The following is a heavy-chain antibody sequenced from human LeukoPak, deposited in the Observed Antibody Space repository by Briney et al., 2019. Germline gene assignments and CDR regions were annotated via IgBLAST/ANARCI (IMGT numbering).Heavy chain of an antibody. CDR3: ARGLASYYGSGSPHWIDP. J-gene: IGHJ5*02. Sequence: SVKVSCKASGGTFSSYAISWVRQAPGQGLEWTGGIIPIFGTANYAQKFQGRVTITADESTSTAYMELSSLRSEDTAVYYCARGLASYYGSGSPHWIDPWGQGTLVTVSS. CDR2: IIPIFGTA. V-gene: IGHV1-69*01. D-gene: IGHD3-10*01. CDR1: GGTFSSYA.